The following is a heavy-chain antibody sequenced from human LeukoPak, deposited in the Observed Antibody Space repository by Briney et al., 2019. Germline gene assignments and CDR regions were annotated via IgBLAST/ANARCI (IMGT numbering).Heavy chain of an antibody. D-gene: IGHD4-17*01. CDR1: GYTFNKNY. J-gene: IGHJ4*02. Sequence: GESLKISCKASGYTFNKNYIAWVRQVSGKGLEWMGIIYPGDSDTRYSPSFQGHVTISADESISTAFLQWSSVEATDSAMYYCVRGNQKYGDYVRDWGQGTLVTIST. V-gene: IGHV5-51*01. CDR2: IYPGDSDT. CDR3: VRGNQKYGDYVRD.